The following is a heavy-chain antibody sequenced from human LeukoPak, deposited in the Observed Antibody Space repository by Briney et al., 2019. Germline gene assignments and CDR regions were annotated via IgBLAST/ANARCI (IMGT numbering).Heavy chain of an antibody. CDR3: AKAPVTTCRGAYCYPFDY. D-gene: IGHD2-21*01. J-gene: IGHJ4*02. CDR1: GFTLSSYA. CDR2: ISDSGNT. V-gene: IGHV3-23*01. Sequence: GGSLRLSCAASGFTLSSYAMSWVRQAPGKGLEWVSAISDSGNTYHADSVKGRFTISGDSSKNTLFLQMNRLRPEDAAVYYCAKAPVTTCRGAYCYPFDYWGQGTLVTVSS.